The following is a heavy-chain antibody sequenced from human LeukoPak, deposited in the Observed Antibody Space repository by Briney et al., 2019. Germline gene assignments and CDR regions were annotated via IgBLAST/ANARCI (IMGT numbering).Heavy chain of an antibody. D-gene: IGHD1-26*01. CDR3: ARVHSGNPDY. V-gene: IGHV1-8*03. Sequence: ASVNVSCKASGYTFTIYYINWVRHAMRRGFEGMGWMNHNSDNKAYAQKFQGRVTITSNTSISTAYMELSGLRSEDTAVYYCARVHSGNPDYWGQGTLVTVSS. CDR2: MNHNSDNK. CDR1: GYTFTIYY. J-gene: IGHJ4*02.